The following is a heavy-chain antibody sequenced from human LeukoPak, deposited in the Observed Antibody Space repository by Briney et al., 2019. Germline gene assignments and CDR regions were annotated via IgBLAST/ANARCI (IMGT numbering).Heavy chain of an antibody. CDR1: GFSFSSYW. J-gene: IGHJ4*02. CDR2: INSDGSTT. CDR3: AKDGERFLEWLSGAYFFDH. V-gene: IGHV3-74*01. D-gene: IGHD3-3*01. Sequence: GGSLRLSCAASGFSFSSYWMHWVRQAPGKGLVWVSRINSDGSTTIYADSVKGRFTISRDNSKNTLYLQMNSLRAEDTAVYYCAKDGERFLEWLSGAYFFDHWGQGTLVTVSS.